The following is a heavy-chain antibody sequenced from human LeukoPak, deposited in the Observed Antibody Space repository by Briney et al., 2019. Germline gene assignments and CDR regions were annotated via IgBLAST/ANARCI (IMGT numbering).Heavy chain of an antibody. CDR1: GYSINSGYY. V-gene: IGHV4-38-2*02. CDR3: ARHEDAFDI. Sequence: SETLSLTCTVSGYSINSGYYWGWIRQPPGKGLEWIGSIYHSGSTYYNPSLKSRVTISVDTSKNQFSLKLSSVTAADTAVYYCARHEDAFDIWGQGTMVTVSS. CDR2: IYHSGST. J-gene: IGHJ3*02.